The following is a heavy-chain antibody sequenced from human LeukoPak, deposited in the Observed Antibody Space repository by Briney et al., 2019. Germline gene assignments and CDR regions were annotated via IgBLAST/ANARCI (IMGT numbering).Heavy chain of an antibody. V-gene: IGHV4-34*01. Sequence: SETLSLTCAVYGGSFSGYYWSWIRQPPGKGLEWIGEINHSGSTNYNPSLKSRVTISVDTSKNQFSLKLSSVTAADTAVYYCASRSDYGRTATFDYWGQGTLVTVSS. CDR3: ASRSDYGRTATFDY. CDR1: GGSFSGYY. D-gene: IGHD4-17*01. J-gene: IGHJ4*02. CDR2: INHSGST.